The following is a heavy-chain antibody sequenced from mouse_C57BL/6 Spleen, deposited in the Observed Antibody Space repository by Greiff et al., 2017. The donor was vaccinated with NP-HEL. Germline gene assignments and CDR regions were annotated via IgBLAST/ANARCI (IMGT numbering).Heavy chain of an antibody. D-gene: IGHD2-12*01. J-gene: IGHJ4*01. CDR2: ISSGGSYT. V-gene: IGHV5-6*01. CDR1: GFTFSSYG. Sequence: EVKLMESGGDLVKPGGSLKLSCAASGFTFSSYGMSWVRQTPDKRLEWVATISSGGSYTYYPDSVKGRFTISRDNAKNTLYLQMSSLKSEDTAMYYCARPYTRDYYAMDYWGQGTSVTVSS. CDR3: ARPYTRDYYAMDY.